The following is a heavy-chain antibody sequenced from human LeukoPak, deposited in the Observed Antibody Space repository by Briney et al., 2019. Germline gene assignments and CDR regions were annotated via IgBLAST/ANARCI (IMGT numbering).Heavy chain of an antibody. CDR3: ARGGDYYDPGPAANWFDP. CDR1: GFTFSSYS. V-gene: IGHV3-48*01. J-gene: IGHJ5*02. CDR2: ISSSSSTI. Sequence: PGGSLRLSCAASGFTFSSYSMNWVRQAPGKGLEWVSYISSSSSTIYYADSVKGRFTISRDNAKNSLYLQMNSLRAEDTAVYYCARGGDYYDPGPAANWFDPWGQGTLVTVSS. D-gene: IGHD3-22*01.